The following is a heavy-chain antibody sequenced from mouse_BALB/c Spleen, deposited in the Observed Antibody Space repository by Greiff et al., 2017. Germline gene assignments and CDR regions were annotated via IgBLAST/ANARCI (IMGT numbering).Heavy chain of an antibody. CDR1: GFTFSSYT. CDR3: TSLITTVVEGFDY. D-gene: IGHD1-1*01. CDR2: ISSGGSYT. J-gene: IGHJ2*01. Sequence: DVHLVESGGGLVKPGGSLKLSCAASGFTFSSYTMSWVRQTPEKRLEWVATISSGGSYTYYPDSLKGRFTISRDNAKNTLYLQMSSLKSEDTAMYYCTSLITTVVEGFDYWGQGTTLTVSS. V-gene: IGHV5-6-4*01.